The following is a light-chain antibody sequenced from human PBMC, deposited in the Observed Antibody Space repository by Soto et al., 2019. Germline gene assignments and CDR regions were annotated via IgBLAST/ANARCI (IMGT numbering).Light chain of an antibody. J-gene: IGLJ3*02. CDR1: SSDVGGYNY. CDR3: YSYAGSYTWV. V-gene: IGLV2-11*01. Sequence: QSALTQPRSVSGSPGQSVTISCTGTSSDVGGYNYVSWYQQHPGKAPKLMIYDVSKRPSGVPDRFSGSKSGNTASLTISVLQAEDEADYYCYSYAGSYTWVFGGGTQLTVL. CDR2: DVS.